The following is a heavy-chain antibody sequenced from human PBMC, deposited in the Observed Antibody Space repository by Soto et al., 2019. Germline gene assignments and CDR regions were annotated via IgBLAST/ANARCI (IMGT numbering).Heavy chain of an antibody. J-gene: IGHJ4*02. V-gene: IGHV4-59*01. CDR1: GGSISSYY. CDR3: ARSSRGWLVYQYYFDY. Sequence: SETLSLTCTVSGGSISSYYWSWIRQPPGKGLEWIGYIYYSGSTNYNPSLKSRVTLSVDTSKNQFSLKLSSVTAADTAVYYCARSSRGWLVYQYYFDYWGQGTLVTVSS. CDR2: IYYSGST. D-gene: IGHD6-19*01.